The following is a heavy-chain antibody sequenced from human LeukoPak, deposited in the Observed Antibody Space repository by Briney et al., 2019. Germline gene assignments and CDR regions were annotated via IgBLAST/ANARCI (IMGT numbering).Heavy chain of an antibody. J-gene: IGHJ4*02. CDR3: AKDEDLVVVPAALDY. CDR1: GFTLRTYA. CDR2: ISGSGDRT. D-gene: IGHD2-2*01. Sequence: GGSLRLSCAASGFTLRTYAMSWVRQAPGKGLEWVAAISGSGDRTYIADSVKGRFTISRDNSKNTLYLQMNSLRAEDTAVYYCAKDEDLVVVPAALDYWGQGTLVTVSS. V-gene: IGHV3-23*01.